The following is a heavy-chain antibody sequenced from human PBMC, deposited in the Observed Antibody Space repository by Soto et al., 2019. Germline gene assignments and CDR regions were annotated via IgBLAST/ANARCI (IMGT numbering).Heavy chain of an antibody. J-gene: IGHJ6*03. CDR2: IIPILGIA. CDR3: AKNGDDTDTAMHQNPNYYYSYYMDV. Sequence: SVKVSCKASGGTFSSYTISWVRHAPGQGLEWMGRIIPILGIANYAQKFQGRVTITADKSTSTAYMELSSLSSEDTAVYYCAKNGDDTDTAMHQNPNYYYSYYMDVWGKGTTVNVS. V-gene: IGHV1-69*02. D-gene: IGHD5-18*01. CDR1: GGTFSSYT.